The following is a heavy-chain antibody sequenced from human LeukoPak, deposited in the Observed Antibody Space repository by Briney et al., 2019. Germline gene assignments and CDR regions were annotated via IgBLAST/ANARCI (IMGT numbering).Heavy chain of an antibody. J-gene: IGHJ3*01. Sequence: GASVNVSFKASLYTFTYYYIHWVRRAPGQGLEWMGWINPHSGGTMSAQKFQGRVTMTTDASISTASRELSSLGFDDTAVYYCPRFLAASNSHLAGHEAFDLWGHGTMVTVSS. D-gene: IGHD6-19*01. V-gene: IGHV1-2*02. CDR3: PRFLAASNSHLAGHEAFDL. CDR2: INPHSGGT. CDR1: LYTFTYYY.